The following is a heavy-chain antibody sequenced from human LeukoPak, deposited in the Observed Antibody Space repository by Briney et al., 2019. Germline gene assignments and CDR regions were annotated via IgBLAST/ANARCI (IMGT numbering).Heavy chain of an antibody. CDR2: INHRGDT. D-gene: IGHD1-1*01. CDR3: ARGPTISETGYFDY. J-gene: IGHJ4*03. CDR1: VGSFSAYY. Sequence: PSETLSLTCAVYVGSFSAYYWCWIRQSPGKGLEWIAEINHRGDTNCNPSVKSRVSISVDTSKNQFSLKVTSLTAADTTVYYCARGPTISETGYFDYWGQGTLVTVSS. V-gene: IGHV4-34*01.